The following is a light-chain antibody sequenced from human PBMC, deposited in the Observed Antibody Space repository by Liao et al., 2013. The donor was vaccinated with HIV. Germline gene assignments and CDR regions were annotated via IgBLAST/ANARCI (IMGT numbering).Light chain of an antibody. CDR2: QDT. Sequence: SYELTQPPSVSVSPGQTASITCSGDKLGDKYACWYQQKPGQSPVLVIYQDTKRPSGIPERFSGSSSGNTATLTISRVEPGDEADYYCQVWDSSSDHPYVFGTGTQVTVL. J-gene: IGLJ1*01. CDR3: QVWDSSSDHPYV. V-gene: IGLV3-1*01. CDR1: KLGDKY.